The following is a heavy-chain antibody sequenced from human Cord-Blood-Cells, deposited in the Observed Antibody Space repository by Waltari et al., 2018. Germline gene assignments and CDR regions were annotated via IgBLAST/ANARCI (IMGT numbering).Heavy chain of an antibody. V-gene: IGHV1-8*01. Sequence: QVQLVQSGAEVKKPGASVKVSCKASGYTFTSYDINWVRQAPGQGLEWMGWMNPNSGNTGYAQKFQGRVTMARNTSISTAYMELSSLRSEDTAVYYCARGGFYFWGLEGWFDPWGQGTLVTVSS. CDR1: GYTFTSYD. CDR3: ARGGFYFWGLEGWFDP. J-gene: IGHJ5*02. D-gene: IGHD7-27*01. CDR2: MNPNSGNT.